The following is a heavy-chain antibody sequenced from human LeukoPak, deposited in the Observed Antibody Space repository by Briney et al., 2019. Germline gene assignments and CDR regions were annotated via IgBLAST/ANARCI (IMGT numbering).Heavy chain of an antibody. J-gene: IGHJ4*02. CDR2: ISGSGGST. Sequence: GGSLRLSCAGSGFTFSSYAMSWVRQAPGKGLEWVSGISGSGGSTYYADSMKGRLTISRDNSKNTLYLQMNTLRAEDTAVYYCAKEYYDHNAYYRSPPDYWGQGTLVTVSS. D-gene: IGHD3-22*01. CDR3: AKEYYDHNAYYRSPPDY. CDR1: GFTFSSYA. V-gene: IGHV3-23*01.